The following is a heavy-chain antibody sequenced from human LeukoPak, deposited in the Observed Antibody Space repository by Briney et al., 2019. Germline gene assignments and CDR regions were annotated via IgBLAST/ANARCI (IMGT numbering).Heavy chain of an antibody. V-gene: IGHV4-59*02. Sequence: SETLSLICNVTGDSVSSGYWSWIRQSPGKGLEWIGFIQDTGITDYNPSLKSRLLMSLDTSKNQFSLNLRSVTAADTAVYYCARGPPPYCSGDSCYSFLYLHHWGQGTLVTVSS. J-gene: IGHJ1*01. CDR2: IQDTGIT. D-gene: IGHD2-15*01. CDR1: GDSVSSGY. CDR3: ARGPPPYCSGDSCYSFLYLHH.